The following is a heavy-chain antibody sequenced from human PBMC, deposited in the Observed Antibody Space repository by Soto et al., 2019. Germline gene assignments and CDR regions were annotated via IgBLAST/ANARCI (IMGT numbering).Heavy chain of an antibody. V-gene: IGHV3-11*01. CDR3: ARVRGYYDSSGFDS. J-gene: IGHJ4*02. CDR1: GFTFSDYY. D-gene: IGHD3-22*01. Sequence: QVQLVESGGGLVKPGGSLRLSCAASGFTFSDYYMSWIRQAPGKGLERVSYISGGGGSTRSYADSVKGRFTISRDNAQNSRYLQMNSLRAEDTAVYYCARVRGYYDSSGFDSWGQGTLVTVSS. CDR2: ISGGGGSTR.